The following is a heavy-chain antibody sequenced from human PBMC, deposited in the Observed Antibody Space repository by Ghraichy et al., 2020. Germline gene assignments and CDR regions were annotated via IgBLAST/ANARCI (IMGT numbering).Heavy chain of an antibody. Sequence: SETLSLTCTVSGGSISSYYWSWIRQPAGKGLEWIGRIYTSGSTNYNPSLKSRVTMSVDTSKNQFSLKLSSVTAADTAVYYCARDPVLIVPAATPYYYYGMDVWGQGTTVTVSS. CDR2: IYTSGST. V-gene: IGHV4-4*07. CDR3: ARDPVLIVPAATPYYYYGMDV. CDR1: GGSISSYY. J-gene: IGHJ6*02. D-gene: IGHD2-2*01.